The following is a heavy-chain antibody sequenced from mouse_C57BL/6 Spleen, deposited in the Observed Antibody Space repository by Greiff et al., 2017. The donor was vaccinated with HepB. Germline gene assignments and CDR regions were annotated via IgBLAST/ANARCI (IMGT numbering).Heavy chain of an antibody. J-gene: IGHJ1*03. V-gene: IGHV7-3*01. CDR3: ASCPITTVVVYYWYFDV. CDR2: IRNKANGYTT. Sequence: EVMLVESGGGLVQPGGSLSLSCAASGFTFTDYYMSWVRQPPGQALEWLGFIRNKANGYTTEYSASVKGRFTISRDNSQSILYLQMNALRAEDSATYYGASCPITTVVVYYWYFDVWGTGTTVTVSS. D-gene: IGHD1-1*01. CDR1: GFTFTDYY.